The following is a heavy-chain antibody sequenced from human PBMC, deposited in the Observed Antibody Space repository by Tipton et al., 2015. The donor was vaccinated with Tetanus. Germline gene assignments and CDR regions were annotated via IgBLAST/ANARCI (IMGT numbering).Heavy chain of an antibody. CDR2: IYYSGST. Sequence: TLSLTCTVPGGSISSYYWSWIRQPPGKGLEWIGYIYYSGSTNYNPSLKSRVTISVDTSKNQFSLKLSSVTAADTAVYYCARDPLGYFDYWGQGTLVTVSS. J-gene: IGHJ4*02. CDR1: GGSISSYY. CDR3: ARDPLGYFDY. V-gene: IGHV4-59*01.